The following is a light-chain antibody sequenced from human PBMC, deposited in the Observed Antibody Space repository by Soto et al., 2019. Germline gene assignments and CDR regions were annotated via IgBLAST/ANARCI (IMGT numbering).Light chain of an antibody. CDR2: AAS. CDR3: QQSYSNLYA. CDR1: QSISSY. V-gene: IGKV1-39*01. J-gene: IGKJ2*01. Sequence: DIQMTQSPSSLSASVGDRVTITGRASQSISSYLNWYQQKRGKAPKLLIYAASSFQSGLPSRFCGSGSGTEFTVTICSQQPNDLATYYCQQSYSNLYAFGQGTKMVIK.